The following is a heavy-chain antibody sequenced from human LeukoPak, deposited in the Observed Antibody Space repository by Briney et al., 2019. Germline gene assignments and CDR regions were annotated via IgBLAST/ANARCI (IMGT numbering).Heavy chain of an antibody. D-gene: IGHD3-22*01. Sequence: PGGSLRLSCAASGFTFSNAWMSWVRQAPGKGLEWVGRIKSKTDGGTTDYAAPVKGRFTISRDDSKNTLYLQMNSLKTEDTAAYYCTTDKDYDSSGYSPDWFDPWGQGTLVTVSS. V-gene: IGHV3-15*01. CDR1: GFTFSNAW. CDR2: IKSKTDGGTT. CDR3: TTDKDYDSSGYSPDWFDP. J-gene: IGHJ5*02.